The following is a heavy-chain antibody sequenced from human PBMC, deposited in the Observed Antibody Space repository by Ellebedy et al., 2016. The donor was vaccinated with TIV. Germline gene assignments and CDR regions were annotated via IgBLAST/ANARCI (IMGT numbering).Heavy chain of an antibody. D-gene: IGHD6-25*01. J-gene: IGHJ4*02. CDR2: IYYSGST. CDR1: GGSISGYY. Sequence: MPSETLSLTCTVSGGSISGYYWSWIRQPPGKGLEWIGYIYYSGSTTYDPSFKSRVTISVDTSKNHFSLKLSSVTAADTAVYFCARAVAAADTPFDSWGQGTLVTVSS. V-gene: IGHV4-59*01. CDR3: ARAVAAADTPFDS.